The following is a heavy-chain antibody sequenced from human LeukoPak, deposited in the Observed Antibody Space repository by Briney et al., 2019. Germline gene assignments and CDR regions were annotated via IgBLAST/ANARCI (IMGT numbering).Heavy chain of an antibody. CDR3: ATVREWFGESNFDY. J-gene: IGHJ4*02. CDR2: FDPEDGET. V-gene: IGHV1-24*01. D-gene: IGHD3-10*01. Sequence: ASVKVSCKVSGYTLTGLSMHWVRQAPGKGLEWMGGFDPEDGETIYAQKFQGRVNMTEDISTDTAYMELSSLRSEDTAVYYCATVREWFGESNFDYWGQGTLVTVSS. CDR1: GYTLTGLS.